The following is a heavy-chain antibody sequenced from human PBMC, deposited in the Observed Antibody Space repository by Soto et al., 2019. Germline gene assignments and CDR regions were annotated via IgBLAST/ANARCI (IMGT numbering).Heavy chain of an antibody. CDR2: ISSSGTYI. V-gene: IGHV3-21*01. J-gene: IGHJ6*02. CDR3: STNYHYYYGMDL. CDR1: GFTLSSYS. D-gene: IGHD5-12*01. Sequence: PGGSLRLSCAVSGFTLSSYSMNWVRQAPGKGPEWVSSISSSGTYIYYADSVKGRFTISRDNAKNSLYLQMNSLRAENTAFYYCSTNYHYYYGMDLWGLGTTVTVSS.